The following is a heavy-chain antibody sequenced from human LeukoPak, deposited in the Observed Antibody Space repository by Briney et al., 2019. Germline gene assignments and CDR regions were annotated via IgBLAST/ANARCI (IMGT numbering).Heavy chain of an antibody. D-gene: IGHD6-13*01. CDR3: ATERRGSSWYDGKEAFDY. CDR1: GLTFSNYW. Sequence: SGGSLRLSCTASGLTFSNYWMSWVRRAPGKELEWVANINEDGGEKHYVDSVKGRFTITRDNSRNSLYLQMNSLRGEDTAVYYCATERRGSSWYDGKEAFDYWGQGTLVTVSS. J-gene: IGHJ4*02. V-gene: IGHV3-7*01. CDR2: INEDGGEK.